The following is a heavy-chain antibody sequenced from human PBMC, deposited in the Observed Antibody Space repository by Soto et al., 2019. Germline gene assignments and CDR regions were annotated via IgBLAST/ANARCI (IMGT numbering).Heavy chain of an antibody. V-gene: IGHV4-61*01. CDR2: IYYSGST. J-gene: IGHJ6*02. CDR1: GGSVSSGSYY. Sequence: QVQLQESGPGLVKPSETLSLTCTVSGGSVSSGSYYWSWIRQPPGKGLEWIGYIYYSGSTNYNPSLKSRVTISGDTSKNQFSLKLSSVTAADTAVYYCARGSFYYYGMDVWGQGTTVTVS. CDR3: ARGSFYYYGMDV.